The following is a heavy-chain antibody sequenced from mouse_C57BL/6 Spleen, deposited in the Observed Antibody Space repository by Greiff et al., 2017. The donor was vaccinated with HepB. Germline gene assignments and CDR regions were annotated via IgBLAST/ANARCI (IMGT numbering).Heavy chain of an antibody. CDR1: GYTFTDYY. D-gene: IGHD1-1*01. J-gene: IGHJ4*01. CDR2: INPYNGGT. Sequence: EVQLQQSGPVLVKPGASVKMSCKASGYTFTDYYMNWVKQSHGKSLEWIGVINPYNGGTSYNQKFKGKATLTVDKSSNTAYMELNSLTSEDSAVYYCARRDYYGNYAMDYWGQGTSVTVSS. CDR3: ARRDYYGNYAMDY. V-gene: IGHV1-19*01.